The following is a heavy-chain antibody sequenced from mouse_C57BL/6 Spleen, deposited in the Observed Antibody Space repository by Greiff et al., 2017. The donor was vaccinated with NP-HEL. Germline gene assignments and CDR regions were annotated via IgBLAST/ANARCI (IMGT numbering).Heavy chain of an antibody. V-gene: IGHV1-54*01. Sequence: VQLQQSGAELVRPGTSVKVSCKASGYAFTNYLIEWVKQRPGQGLEWIGVINPGSGGTNYNEKFKGKATLTADKSSSTAYMQLSSLTSEDSAVYFCARMDDGYYGGGAMDYWGQGTSVTVSS. CDR1: GYAFTNYL. CDR3: ARMDDGYYGGGAMDY. D-gene: IGHD2-3*01. J-gene: IGHJ4*01. CDR2: INPGSGGT.